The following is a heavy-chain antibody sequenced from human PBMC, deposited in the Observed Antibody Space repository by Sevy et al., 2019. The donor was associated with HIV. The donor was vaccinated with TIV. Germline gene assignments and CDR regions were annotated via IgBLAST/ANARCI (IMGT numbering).Heavy chain of an antibody. CDR1: GFTLSNYD. CDR2: IGTAGNT. J-gene: IGHJ4*02. V-gene: IGHV3-13*01. Sequence: GGSLRLSCAASGFTLSNYDVHWVRHSTGKGLEWVSAIGTAGNTFYADSVRGRFTIFREDSKSSLYLQMNSLRAGDTAVYYCARVTWNHRTFDFWGQGTLVTVSS. CDR3: ARVTWNHRTFDF. D-gene: IGHD1-1*01.